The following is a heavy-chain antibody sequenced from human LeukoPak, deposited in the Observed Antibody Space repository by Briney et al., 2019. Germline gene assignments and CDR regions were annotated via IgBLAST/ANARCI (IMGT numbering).Heavy chain of an antibody. J-gene: IGHJ3*02. CDR2: IYYSGTT. D-gene: IGHD4-17*01. CDR3: ARDYGDLGTDAFDI. Sequence: PSETLSLTCTVSGGSVSSANYYWSWIRQPPGKGLEWIGYIYYSGTTNYNPSLKSRVTISVDTSKNQFSLKLNSVTAADTAVYYCARDYGDLGTDAFDIWGQGTMVTVSS. CDR1: GGSVSSANYY. V-gene: IGHV4-61*01.